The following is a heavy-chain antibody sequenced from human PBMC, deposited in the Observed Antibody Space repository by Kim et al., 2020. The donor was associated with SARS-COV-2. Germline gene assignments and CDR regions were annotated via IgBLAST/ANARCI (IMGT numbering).Heavy chain of an antibody. D-gene: IGHD5-18*01. J-gene: IGHJ3*02. V-gene: IGHV4-4*06. CDR3: ARVNVSQTQLWFDAFDI. Sequence: LKSRVTMSVDTSKNQFSLKLSSVTAADTAVYYCARVNVSQTQLWFDAFDIWGQGTMVTVSS.